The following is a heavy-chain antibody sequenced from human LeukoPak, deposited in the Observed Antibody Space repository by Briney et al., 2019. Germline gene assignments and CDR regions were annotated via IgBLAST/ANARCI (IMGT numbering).Heavy chain of an antibody. Sequence: SETLSLTCAVSGYSVSSAYYWAWIRQPPGAGLEWIGSIYPSGTTYYKSSLRSRLIISLDTSKNEFSLRLTSVTASDTAIYYCARRPESPITGFDFWGQGALVAVSS. CDR3: ARRPESPITGFDF. CDR2: IYPSGTT. V-gene: IGHV4-38-2*01. D-gene: IGHD1-14*01. J-gene: IGHJ4*02. CDR1: GYSVSSAYY.